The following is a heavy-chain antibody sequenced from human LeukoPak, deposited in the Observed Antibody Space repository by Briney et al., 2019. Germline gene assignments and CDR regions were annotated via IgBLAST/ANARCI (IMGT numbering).Heavy chain of an antibody. V-gene: IGHV3-23*01. D-gene: IGHD1-26*01. CDR1: GGSISSGDYY. CDR3: AKSWGSTRPYYNYMDV. CDR2: IGYRGGSI. Sequence: ETLSLTCTVSGGSISSGDYYWSWVRQAPGKGLEWVSIIGYRGGSIYYAYSVKGRFTISRDNSKNTLSLQMNGLRPEDTAVYYCAKSWGSTRPYYNYMDVWGKGTTVTVSS. J-gene: IGHJ6*03.